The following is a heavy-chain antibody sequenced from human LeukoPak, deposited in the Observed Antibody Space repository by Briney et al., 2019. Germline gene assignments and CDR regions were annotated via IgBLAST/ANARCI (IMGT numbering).Heavy chain of an antibody. CDR1: GFIFTDSW. CDR3: ATGANLFQF. J-gene: IGHJ4*02. D-gene: IGHD1-14*01. V-gene: IGHV3-7*01. CDR2: IRHDGSQT. Sequence: GGSLRLSCAASGFIFTDSWMSWVRQAPGKGLEWVANIRHDGSQTYYLDSVKGRFTISRDNAKNEVYLEMNNLRGAYTAVYYCATGANLFQFWGQGTLVTVSS.